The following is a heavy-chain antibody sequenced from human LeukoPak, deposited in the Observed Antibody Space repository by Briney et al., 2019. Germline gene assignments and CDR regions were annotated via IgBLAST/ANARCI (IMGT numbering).Heavy chain of an antibody. CDR1: GFTFNTYW. V-gene: IGHV3-7*01. Sequence: GGSLRLSCVASGFTFNTYWMSWVRRAPGKGLEWVGNIKQDGSDKYYVDSVKGRFTISRDNAKNSLYLHMNSLRVEDTAVYYCARDFSPGVVKADLDYWGQGTLVTVSS. D-gene: IGHD2-15*01. CDR3: ARDFSPGVVKADLDY. CDR2: IKQDGSDK. J-gene: IGHJ4*02.